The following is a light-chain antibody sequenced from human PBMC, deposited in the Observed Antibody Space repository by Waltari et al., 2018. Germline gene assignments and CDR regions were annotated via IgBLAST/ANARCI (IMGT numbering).Light chain of an antibody. V-gene: IGLV1-44*01. CDR1: SSNIGGKA. Sequence: QSMLTQPPSASGTPGQRVPISCFGSSSNIGGKAGSWYQQLPGAAPELLIYADTQRPSGVPDRFSGSKSGTSASLAISGLQSEDEADYYCAAWDDSLNGQVFGGGTKLTVL. CDR2: ADT. J-gene: IGLJ2*01. CDR3: AAWDDSLNGQV.